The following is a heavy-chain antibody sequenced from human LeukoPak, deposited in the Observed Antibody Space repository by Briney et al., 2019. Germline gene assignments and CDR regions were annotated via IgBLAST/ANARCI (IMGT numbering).Heavy chain of an antibody. V-gene: IGHV3-23*01. J-gene: IGHJ4*02. D-gene: IGHD1-1*01. CDR2: INGHDGST. CDR3: AKDMAQSTYNSLDD. CDR1: GFTFSNFW. Sequence: GGSLRLSCTASGFTFSNFWMGWVRQAPGKGLEWISSINGHDGSTYYADSVKGRFTISRDNSQNMLFLQMDSLRAGDTALYYCAKDMAQSTYNSLDDWGQGTLVTVSS.